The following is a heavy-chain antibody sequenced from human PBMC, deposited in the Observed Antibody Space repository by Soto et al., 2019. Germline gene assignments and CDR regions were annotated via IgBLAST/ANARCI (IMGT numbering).Heavy chain of an antibody. V-gene: IGHV3-21*01. Sequence: EVQLVESGGGLVKPGGSLRLSCEGSGFTFSSYSINWVRQAPGKGLEWVSSISVIGDHTFYADSVKGRFTISRDNAKNSLFLQMDSLRAEDTAVYFCARDSKNRQDGMDVWGQGTTVIVSS. CDR1: GFTFSSYS. J-gene: IGHJ6*02. D-gene: IGHD4-4*01. CDR3: ARDSKNRQDGMDV. CDR2: ISVIGDHT.